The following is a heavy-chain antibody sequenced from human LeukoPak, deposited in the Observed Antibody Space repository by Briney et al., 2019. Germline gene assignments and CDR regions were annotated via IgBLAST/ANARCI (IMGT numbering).Heavy chain of an antibody. V-gene: IGHV3-30*18. CDR3: VKDVDGSGYNPTGYFQH. CDR1: GFTFSNYG. D-gene: IGHD3-22*01. Sequence: GGSLRLSCAASGFTFSNYGMHWVRQAPGQGLEWVAVISYDGSNKYYADSMKGRFTISRDNSRNTLYLQMNSLRAEDTAVYHCVKDVDGSGYNPTGYFQHWGQGTLVTVSS. J-gene: IGHJ1*01. CDR2: ISYDGSNK.